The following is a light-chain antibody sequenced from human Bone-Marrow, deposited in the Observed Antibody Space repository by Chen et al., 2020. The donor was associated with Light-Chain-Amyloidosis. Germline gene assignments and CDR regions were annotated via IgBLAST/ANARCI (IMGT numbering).Light chain of an antibody. Sequence: NFMLTQPHSVSESPGKTVIISCTRSSGSIATNYVQWYQQRPGSSPTTVIYEDDQRPSGVPDRFSGSSDRSSNAASLTISGLKTEDETDYYCQSYQGSSQGVFGGGTKLTVL. V-gene: IGLV6-57*01. CDR3: QSYQGSSQGV. CDR1: SGSIATNY. J-gene: IGLJ3*02. CDR2: EDD.